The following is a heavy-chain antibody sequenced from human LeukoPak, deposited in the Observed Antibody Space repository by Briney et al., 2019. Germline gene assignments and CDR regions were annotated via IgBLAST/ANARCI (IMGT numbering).Heavy chain of an antibody. CDR1: GFTFHSYW. J-gene: IGHJ4*02. CDR2: IDNDGGST. D-gene: IGHD3-16*01. CDR3: ARSSFPYYFDY. V-gene: IGHV3-74*01. Sequence: GGSLKLSCAASGFTFHSYWMHWVRQPPGKGLVWVSRIDNDGGSTTYADSVKGRFTISRDYAKNTLYLQMNSVRAEDTAVYYCARSSFPYYFDYWGQGTLVTVSS.